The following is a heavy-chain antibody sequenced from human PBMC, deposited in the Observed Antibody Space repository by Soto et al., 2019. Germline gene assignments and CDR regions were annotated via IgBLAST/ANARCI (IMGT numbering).Heavy chain of an antibody. J-gene: IGHJ6*02. D-gene: IGHD6-13*01. V-gene: IGHV4-31*03. CDR3: ARDVIAAAGYYYYGMDV. CDR1: GGSISSGGYY. CDR2: IYYSGST. Sequence: SDTLSLTCTVSGGSISSGGYYWSWIRQHPGKGLEWIGYIYYSGSTYYNPSLKSRVTISVDTPKNQFSLKLSSVTAADTAVYYCARDVIAAAGYYYYGMDVWGQGTTVTVSS.